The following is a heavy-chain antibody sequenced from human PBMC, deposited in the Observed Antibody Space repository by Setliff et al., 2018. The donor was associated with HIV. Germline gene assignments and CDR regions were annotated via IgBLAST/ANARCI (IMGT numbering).Heavy chain of an antibody. CDR3: ARERDSSGYQFDP. D-gene: IGHD3-22*01. CDR2: INAGNGNT. CDR1: GYTFTDYY. Sequence: VASVKVSCKASGYTFTDYYIHWVRQAPGQGLEWMGWINAGNGNTRYSQEFQGRVTITKDTFATTAYMELRSLRSEDTGLYYCARERDSSGYQFDPWGQGTLVTVSS. V-gene: IGHV1-3*03. J-gene: IGHJ5*02.